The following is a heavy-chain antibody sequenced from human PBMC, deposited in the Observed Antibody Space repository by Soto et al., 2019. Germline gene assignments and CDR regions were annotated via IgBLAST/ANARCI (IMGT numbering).Heavy chain of an antibody. V-gene: IGHV4-4*07. Sequence: SEPLSLTCTVSGGAINSYYWTWIRQPAGKGLEWIGRIYSSGSTKYNPSLQSRVTMSLDTSKNQFSLRLTSVTAADTAVYYCARGQRFSDWFDPWGQGTLVTVSS. J-gene: IGHJ5*02. D-gene: IGHD3-3*01. CDR3: ARGQRFSDWFDP. CDR1: GGAINSYY. CDR2: IYSSGST.